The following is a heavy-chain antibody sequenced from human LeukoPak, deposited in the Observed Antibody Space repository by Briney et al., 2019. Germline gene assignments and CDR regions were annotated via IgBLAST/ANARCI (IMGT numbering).Heavy chain of an antibody. CDR3: ARRLSTWSEGWFDP. CDR1: GYTFIDYY. V-gene: IGHV1-2*02. D-gene: IGHD6-13*01. CDR2: IDPNSGGP. Sequence: ASVKVSCKASGYTFIDYYIHWVRQAPGQGLEWMGWIDPNSGGPHYTQKFQGRVTMTRDTSISTAYMELSGLTSDDTAVYYCARRLSTWSEGWFDPWGQGTLVTVSP. J-gene: IGHJ5*02.